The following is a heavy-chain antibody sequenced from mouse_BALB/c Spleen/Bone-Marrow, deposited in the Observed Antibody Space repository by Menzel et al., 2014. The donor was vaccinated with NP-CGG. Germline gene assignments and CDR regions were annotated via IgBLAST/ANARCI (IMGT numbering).Heavy chain of an antibody. V-gene: IGHV1S81*02. CDR1: GYTFTNYY. D-gene: IGHD4-1*01. CDR3: TRWANWDVWYFDV. Sequence: QVQLQQSGAELVKPGASVKLSCKASGYTFTNYYMYWLKQRPGQGLEWLGEINPSNGNTHFNENFRNKATLTVDKSSSTAYMQLSSLTSEDSAVYYCTRWANWDVWYFDVWGAGTTVTVSS. CDR2: INPSNGNT. J-gene: IGHJ1*01.